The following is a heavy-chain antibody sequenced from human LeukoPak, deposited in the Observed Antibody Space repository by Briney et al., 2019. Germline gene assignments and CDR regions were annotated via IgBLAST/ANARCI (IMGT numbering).Heavy chain of an antibody. CDR3: AGGGATNMFLQDWFDP. CDR2: INPSGGST. CDR1: GYTFTSYY. Sequence: ASVKASCKASGYTFTSYYMHWVRQAPGQGLEWMGIINPSGGSTSYAQKFQGRVTMTRDTSTSTVYMELSSLRSEDTAVYYCAGGGATNMFLQDWFDPWGQGTLVTVSS. V-gene: IGHV1-46*01. J-gene: IGHJ5*02. D-gene: IGHD1-26*01.